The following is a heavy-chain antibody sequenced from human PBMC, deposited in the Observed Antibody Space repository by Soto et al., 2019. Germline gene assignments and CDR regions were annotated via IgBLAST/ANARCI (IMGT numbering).Heavy chain of an antibody. CDR2: ISSSSSYI. V-gene: IGHV3-21*01. CDR1: GFTFSSYS. CDR3: ARARPLIVVVVAATQGGDAFDI. D-gene: IGHD2-15*01. Sequence: EVQLVESGGGLVKPGGSLRLSCAASGFTFSSYSMNWVRQAPGKGLEWVSSISSSSSYIYYADSVKGRFTISRDNAKNSLYLQMNSLRAEDTAVYYCARARPLIVVVVAATQGGDAFDIWGQGTMVTVSS. J-gene: IGHJ3*02.